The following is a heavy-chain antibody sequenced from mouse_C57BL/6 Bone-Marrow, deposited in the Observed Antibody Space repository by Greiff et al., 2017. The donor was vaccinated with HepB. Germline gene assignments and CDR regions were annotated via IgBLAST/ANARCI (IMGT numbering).Heavy chain of an antibody. V-gene: IGHV1-59*01. J-gene: IGHJ3*01. Sequence: QVQLQQPGAELVRPGTSVKLSCKASGYTFTSYWMHWVKQRPGQGLEWIGVIDPSDSYTNYNQKFKGKATLTVDTSSSTAYMQLSSLTSEDSAVYCCAMIYPWFAYWGQGTLVTVSA. CDR1: GYTFTSYW. CDR3: AMIYPWFAY. D-gene: IGHD2-3*01. CDR2: IDPSDSYT.